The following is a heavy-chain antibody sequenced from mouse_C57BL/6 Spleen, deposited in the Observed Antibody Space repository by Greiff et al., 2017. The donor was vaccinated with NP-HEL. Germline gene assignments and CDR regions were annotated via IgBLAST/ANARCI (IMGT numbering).Heavy chain of an antibody. Sequence: VQLQQPGAELVRPGSSVKLSCKASGYTFTSYWMHWVKQRPIQGLEWIGNIDPSDSETHYNQKFKDKATLTVDKSSSTAYMQLSSLTSEDSAVYYCARGYYGYDGGFAYWGQGTLVTVSA. D-gene: IGHD2-2*01. CDR1: GYTFTSYW. CDR3: ARGYYGYDGGFAY. J-gene: IGHJ3*01. V-gene: IGHV1-52*01. CDR2: IDPSDSET.